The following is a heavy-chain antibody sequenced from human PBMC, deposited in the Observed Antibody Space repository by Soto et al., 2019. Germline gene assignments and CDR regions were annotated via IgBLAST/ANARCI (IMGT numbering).Heavy chain of an antibody. V-gene: IGHV3-7*05. CDR3: ARVGRYFDWLWGKGEYYFDY. J-gene: IGHJ4*02. CDR2: IKQDGSEK. CDR1: GFTFSSYC. D-gene: IGHD3-9*01. Sequence: GGSLRLSCAASGFTFSSYCMSWVRQAPGKGLEWVANIKQDGSEKYYVDSVKGRFTISRDNAKNSLYLQMNSLRAEDTAVYYCARVGRYFDWLWGKGEYYFDYWGQGTLVTVSS.